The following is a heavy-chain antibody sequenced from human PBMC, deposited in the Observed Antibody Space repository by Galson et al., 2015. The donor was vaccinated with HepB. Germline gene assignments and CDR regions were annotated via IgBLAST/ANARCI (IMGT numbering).Heavy chain of an antibody. D-gene: IGHD3-22*01. CDR1: GGTFSSYA. Sequence: SVKVSCKASGGTFSSYAMSWVRQAPGQGLEWMGGIIPIFGTANYAQKFQGRVTITADESTSTAYMELSSLRSEDTAVYYCARGKGGPYYYDSGGYYYFDYWGQGTLVTVSS. CDR3: ARGKGGPYYYDSGGYYYFDY. V-gene: IGHV1-69*13. CDR2: IIPIFGTA. J-gene: IGHJ4*02.